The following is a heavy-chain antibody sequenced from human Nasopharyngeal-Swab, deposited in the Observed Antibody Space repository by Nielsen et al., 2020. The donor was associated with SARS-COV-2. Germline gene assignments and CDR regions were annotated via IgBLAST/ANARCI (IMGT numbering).Heavy chain of an antibody. D-gene: IGHD5-24*01. J-gene: IGHJ6*02. CDR2: ISYDGSNK. CDR3: ERGETRRDGYKNLYYYYYGMDV. CDR1: GFTFSIYA. Sequence: VVSLRLSCAASGFTFSIYAMHWVRQAPGKGLEWVAVISYDGSNKYYADSVKGRFTISRDNSKNTLYLQMNSLRAEDTAVYYCERGETRRDGYKNLYYYYYGMDVWGQGTTVTVSS. V-gene: IGHV3-30*04.